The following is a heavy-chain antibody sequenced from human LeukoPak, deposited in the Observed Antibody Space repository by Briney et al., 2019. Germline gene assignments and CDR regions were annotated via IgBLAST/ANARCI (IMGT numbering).Heavy chain of an antibody. CDR3: ARSLKAYSNSPPINWFDP. CDR1: GDSFTSYW. J-gene: IGHJ5*02. Sequence: GESLKISCKGSGDSFTSYWIGWVRQMPGKGLEWMGIIYPGDSDTRYSTSFQGQVTISVDKSISTAYLQWSSLKVSDTAIYYCARSLKAYSNSPPINWFDPWGQGTLVTVSS. D-gene: IGHD4-11*01. CDR2: IYPGDSDT. V-gene: IGHV5-51*01.